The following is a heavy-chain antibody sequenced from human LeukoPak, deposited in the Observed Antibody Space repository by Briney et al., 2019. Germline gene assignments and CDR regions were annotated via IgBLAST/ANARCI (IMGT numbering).Heavy chain of an antibody. V-gene: IGHV1-46*01. CDR3: ARDSRGYSYDDAFDI. CDR2: INPSGGST. D-gene: IGHD5-18*01. J-gene: IGHJ3*02. Sequence: RASVKVSCKASGYTFTSYYMHWVRQAPGQGLEWMGIINPSGGSTSYAQKFQGRVTMTRDTSTSTVYMELSSLRSEDTAVYYCARDSRGYSYDDAFDIWGQGTMVTVSS. CDR1: GYTFTSYY.